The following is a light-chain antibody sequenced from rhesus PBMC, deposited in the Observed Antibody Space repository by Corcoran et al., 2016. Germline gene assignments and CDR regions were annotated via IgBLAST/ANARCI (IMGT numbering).Light chain of an antibody. CDR3: QNYYNDPFT. Sequence: DIQMTQSPSSLSASVGDRVTITCRASQGISNDLAWYQQKPGETPKLLIYEASRLQTGIPSRFNGSGSGTDFTLTISSLQSEDFATYYCQNYYNDPFTFGPGTKLEIK. CDR2: EAS. CDR1: QGISND. V-gene: IGKV1-25*01. J-gene: IGKJ3*01.